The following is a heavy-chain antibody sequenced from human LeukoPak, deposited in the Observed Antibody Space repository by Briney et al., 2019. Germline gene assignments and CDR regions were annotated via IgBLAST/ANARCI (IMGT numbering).Heavy chain of an antibody. V-gene: IGHV4-34*01. CDR1: GGSFSGYY. Sequence: SETLSLTCAVYGGSFSGYYWSWIRQPPGKGLEWIGEINHSGSTNYNPSLKSRVTISVDTSKNQFSLKLSSVTAADTAVYYCARGPRGIAAAGPWAFDIWGQGTMVTVSS. J-gene: IGHJ3*02. CDR3: ARGPRGIAAAGPWAFDI. D-gene: IGHD6-13*01. CDR2: INHSGST.